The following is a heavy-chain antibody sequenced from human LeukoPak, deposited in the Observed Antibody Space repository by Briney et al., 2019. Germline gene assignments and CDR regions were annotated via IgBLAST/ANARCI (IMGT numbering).Heavy chain of an antibody. J-gene: IGHJ4*02. Sequence: GGPLRRSCAASGFTFSSYWMSWVRPATGKGREWGANIKQDGSEEYYMDSVKGRFTISRDNAKKSLYLQMNSLGAEDTTVYYCARDRWRWLQYYFHYWGQGTLVTVPS. CDR1: GFTFSSYW. D-gene: IGHD5-24*01. CDR2: IKQDGSEE. CDR3: ARDRWRWLQYYFHY. V-gene: IGHV3-7*01.